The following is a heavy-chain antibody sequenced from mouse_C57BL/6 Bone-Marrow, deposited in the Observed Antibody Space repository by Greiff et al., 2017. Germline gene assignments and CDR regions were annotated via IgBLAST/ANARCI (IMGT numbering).Heavy chain of an antibody. CDR2: SRNKANDYTT. CDR1: GFTFSDFY. J-gene: IGHJ4*01. CDR3: AREHDYAGAMDY. V-gene: IGHV7-1*01. Sequence: EVKLVESGGGLVQSGRSLRLSCATSGFTFSDFYMEWVRQAPGKGLEWIAASRNKANDYTTEYSASVKGRFIVSRDTSKSILYLQMNALRAEDTAIYYCAREHDYAGAMDYWGQGTSVTVSS. D-gene: IGHD1-2*01.